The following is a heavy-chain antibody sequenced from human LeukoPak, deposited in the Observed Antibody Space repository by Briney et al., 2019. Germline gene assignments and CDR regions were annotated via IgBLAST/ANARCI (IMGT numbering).Heavy chain of an antibody. J-gene: IGHJ6*02. CDR1: GFTFTSSA. Sequence: SVKVSCKASGFTFTSSAMQWVRQARGQRLEWIGWIVVGSGNTNYTQKFQARVTITSDMSTTTAYMELSSLRSEDTAVYYCAAPRYYYGSGSYYKYYYYYGMDVWGQGTTVTVSS. V-gene: IGHV1-58*02. D-gene: IGHD3-10*01. CDR2: IVVGSGNT. CDR3: AAPRYYYGSGSYYKYYYYYGMDV.